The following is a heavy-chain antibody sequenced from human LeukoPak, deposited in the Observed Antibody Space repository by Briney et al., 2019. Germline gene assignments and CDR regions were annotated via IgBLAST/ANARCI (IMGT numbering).Heavy chain of an antibody. CDR3: ACTLGYCSVTSSHAAFDP. CDR2: IYHSGST. Sequence: SETLSLTCTVSGDSLRRSSYWGWVRQSPGKGLEWIGTIYHSGSTYYNPSLKSRVTMSADTSTNQLSLRLRSVTVADTAVYYCACTLGYCSVTSSHAAFDPWGQGILVTVSS. V-gene: IGHV4-39*01. CDR1: GDSLRRSSY. D-gene: IGHD2-2*03. J-gene: IGHJ5*02.